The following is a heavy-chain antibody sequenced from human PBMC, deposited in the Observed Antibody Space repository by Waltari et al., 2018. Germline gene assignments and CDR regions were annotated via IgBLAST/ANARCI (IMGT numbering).Heavy chain of an antibody. J-gene: IGHJ6*02. CDR1: GYTFTSYG. CDR2: VSPYDVNT. Sequence: QIRLVQSGDEIKEPGASVKVSCKASGYTFTSYGISWLRRAPGQGLEWMGWVSPYDVNTNYAQKFQGRVTMTRDTSISTAYMELSRLRSDDTAVYYCARDRDGYGMDVWGQGTTVTVSS. CDR3: ARDRDGYGMDV. V-gene: IGHV1-18*01.